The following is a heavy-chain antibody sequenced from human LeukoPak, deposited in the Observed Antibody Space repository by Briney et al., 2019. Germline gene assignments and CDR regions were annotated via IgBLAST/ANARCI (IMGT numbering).Heavy chain of an antibody. CDR1: GFSFTAYS. J-gene: IGHJ4*02. V-gene: IGHV3-48*01. Sequence: GGSLRLSCAASGFSFTAYSMNWVRQAPGRGLEWSSYIGPGGDIYYADSVTGRFTVSRDTAKNSLYLQMNGLRVEDTAVYYCARRFDSWGQGTLVTVSS. CDR3: ARRFDS. CDR2: IGPGGDI.